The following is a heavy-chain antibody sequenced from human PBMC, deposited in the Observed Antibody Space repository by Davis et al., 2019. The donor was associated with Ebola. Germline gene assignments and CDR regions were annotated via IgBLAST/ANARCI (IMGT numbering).Heavy chain of an antibody. D-gene: IGHD3-22*01. CDR1: GYTFTGYY. CDR2: ISTYNGNT. Sequence: ASVTVSCKASGYTFTGYYMHWVRQAPGQGLEWMGWISTYNGNTNYAQKFQGRVTMTRDTSISTGYMELSRLRSEDTAVYYCARGRGHYESSGGDFWGQGTLVTVSS. J-gene: IGHJ4*02. V-gene: IGHV1-2*02. CDR3: ARGRGHYESSGGDF.